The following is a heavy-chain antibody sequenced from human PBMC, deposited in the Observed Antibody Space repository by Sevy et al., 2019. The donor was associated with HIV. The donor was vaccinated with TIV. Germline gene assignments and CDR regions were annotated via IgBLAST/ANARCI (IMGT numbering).Heavy chain of an antibody. CDR2: ISYDGSNK. V-gene: IGHV3-30*04. Sequence: GGSLRLSCAASGFIFSSNAMHWVGQAPGKGLEWVSVISYDGSNKEYADSVKGRFTISRDNAKNTLYLQMNSPRPEDTAVYYCARVPGAVIAAGPYHFDYWGQGTLVTVSS. CDR3: ARVPGAVIAAGPYHFDY. CDR1: GFIFSSNA. D-gene: IGHD6-13*01. J-gene: IGHJ4*02.